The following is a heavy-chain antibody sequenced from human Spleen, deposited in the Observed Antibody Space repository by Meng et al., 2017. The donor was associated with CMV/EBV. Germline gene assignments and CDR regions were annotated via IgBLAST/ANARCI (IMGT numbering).Heavy chain of an antibody. J-gene: IGHJ6*02. CDR3: ARDTLYYGMDV. V-gene: IGHV3-43*01. CDR1: GFTFDDYT. CDR2: LSWDGGNI. Sequence: GGSLRLSCAASGFTFDDYTMHWVRQAPGKGLEWVSLLSWDGGNIYYADSVKGRFTISRDNSKNSLYLQMNSLRAEDTAVYYCARDTLYYGMDVWGQGTTVTVSS.